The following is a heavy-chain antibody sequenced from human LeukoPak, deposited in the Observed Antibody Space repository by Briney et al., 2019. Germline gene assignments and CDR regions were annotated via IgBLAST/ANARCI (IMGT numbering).Heavy chain of an antibody. Sequence: GRSLRLSCAASGFIFSSYAMYWVRQAPGKGLEWVAAISYNGGSEYYSDSVKGRFTISRDNSMNMLYLQMNSLRSEDTAVYYCARPLSWGSVYSYGMDVWGQGTTVTVSS. D-gene: IGHD3-22*01. CDR3: ARPLSWGSVYSYGMDV. V-gene: IGHV3-30-3*01. CDR2: ISYNGGSE. CDR1: GFIFSSYA. J-gene: IGHJ6*02.